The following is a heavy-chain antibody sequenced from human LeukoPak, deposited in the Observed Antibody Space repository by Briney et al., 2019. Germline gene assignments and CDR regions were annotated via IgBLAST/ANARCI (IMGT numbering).Heavy chain of an antibody. D-gene: IGHD3-22*01. CDR2: ISSSSSYI. J-gene: IGHJ4*02. V-gene: IGHV3-21*01. Sequence: GGSLRLSCAASGFTFSSYSMTWVRQAPGKGLEWVSSISSSSSYIYYADSVKGRFTISRDNAKNSLYLQMNSLRAEDTAVYYCARGRGGWEYYEKYYFGYWGQGTLVTVSS. CDR3: ARGRGGWEYYEKYYFGY. CDR1: GFTFSSYS.